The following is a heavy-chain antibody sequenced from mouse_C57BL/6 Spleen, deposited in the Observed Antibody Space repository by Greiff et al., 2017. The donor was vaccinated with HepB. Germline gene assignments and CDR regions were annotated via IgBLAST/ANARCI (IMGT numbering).Heavy chain of an antibody. V-gene: IGHV14-4*01. CDR1: GFNIKDDY. CDR2: IDPENGDT. CDR3: TLLITTVDYFDY. Sequence: EVQLQESGAELVRPGASVKLSCTASGFNIKDDYMHWVKQRPEQGLEWIGWIDPENGDTEYASKFQGKATITADTSSNTAYLQLSSLTSEDTAVYYWTLLITTVDYFDYWGQGTTLTVSS. D-gene: IGHD1-1*01. J-gene: IGHJ2*01.